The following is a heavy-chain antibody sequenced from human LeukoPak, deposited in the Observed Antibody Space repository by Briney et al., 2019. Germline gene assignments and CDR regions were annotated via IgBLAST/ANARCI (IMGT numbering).Heavy chain of an antibody. CDR1: GFTFSGSA. CDR3: TRHVGIGGFDY. CDR2: IRSKANSYAT. V-gene: IGHV3-73*01. J-gene: IGHJ4*02. D-gene: IGHD2-15*01. Sequence: PGGPLRLSCAASGFTFSGSAMHWVRQASGKGLEWVGRIRSKANSYATAYAASVKGRFTISRDDSKNTAYLQMNSLKTEDTAVYYCTRHVGIGGFDYWGQGTLVTVSS.